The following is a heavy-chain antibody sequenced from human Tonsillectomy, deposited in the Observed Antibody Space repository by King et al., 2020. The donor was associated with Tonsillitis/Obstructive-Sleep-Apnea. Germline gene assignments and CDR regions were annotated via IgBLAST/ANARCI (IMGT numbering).Heavy chain of an antibody. Sequence: VQLVESGGGVVQPGGSLRLSCAASGFTFSSYGVHWVRQAPGKGLEWVALICYDGRNTYYADSVRGRFTISRDNSKNTLYLQMSSLRAEDTAVYYCASDELIGEYYYYMDVWGKGTTVTVSS. J-gene: IGHJ6*03. D-gene: IGHD2-21*01. CDR2: ICYDGRNT. CDR3: ASDELIGEYYYYMDV. V-gene: IGHV3-33*01. CDR1: GFTFSSYG.